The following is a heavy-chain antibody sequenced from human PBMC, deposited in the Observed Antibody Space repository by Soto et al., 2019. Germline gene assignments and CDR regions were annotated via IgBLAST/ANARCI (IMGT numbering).Heavy chain of an antibody. Sequence: EVQLVESGGGSVQPGGSLRLSCEASGFTFSSYWMHWVRQSPGKGLVWVSRISSDGGSTSYGDSVKGRFTVSRDNAKNTPYLQMSRLRAEATAIYYCAGSGAVTGIQYRGQGTRVSVSS. D-gene: IGHD6-19*01. CDR2: ISSDGGST. CDR3: AGSGAVTGIQY. CDR1: GFTFSSYW. V-gene: IGHV3-74*02. J-gene: IGHJ4*02.